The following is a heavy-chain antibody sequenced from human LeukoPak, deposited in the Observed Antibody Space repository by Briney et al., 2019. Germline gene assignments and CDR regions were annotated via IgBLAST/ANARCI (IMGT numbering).Heavy chain of an antibody. CDR1: RFSFNESY. CDR3: ARGKRRFDY. J-gene: IGHJ4*02. V-gene: IGHV3-11*01. CDR2: ISGRGFSM. Sequence: GGSLRLSCAASRFSFNESYMTWNRQAPGKGLEWVAYISGRGFSMYYADSVKGRFTISRDNARNSLYLNMSSLRADDTAVYYCARGKRRFDYWGQGTLVTVSS.